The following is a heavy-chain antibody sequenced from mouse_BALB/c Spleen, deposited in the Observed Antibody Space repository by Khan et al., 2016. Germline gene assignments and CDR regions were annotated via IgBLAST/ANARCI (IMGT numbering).Heavy chain of an antibody. V-gene: IGHV5-4*02. Sequence: ELVESGGGLVKPGGSLKLSCAASGFTFSDYYMYWVRQTPEKRLEWVATISAGGSYTYYPDSVKGRFTISRDNAKNNLYLQMSSLKSEDTAMYYCARGGYYAMDYWCQGTSVTVSS. CDR2: ISAGGSYT. CDR3: ARGGYYAMDY. J-gene: IGHJ4*01. CDR1: GFTFSDYY.